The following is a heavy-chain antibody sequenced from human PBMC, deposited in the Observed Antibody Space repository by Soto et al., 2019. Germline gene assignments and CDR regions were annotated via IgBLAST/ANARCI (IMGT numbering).Heavy chain of an antibody. Sequence: GGSLRLSCAASGFTFSSYSMNWVRQAPGKGLEWVSYISSSSSTIYYADSVKGRFTSSRDNAKNSLYLQMNSLRDEDTAVYYCARDFRGSSSDLFDYWGQGTLVTVSS. V-gene: IGHV3-48*02. D-gene: IGHD6-6*01. CDR1: GFTFSSYS. CDR3: ARDFRGSSSDLFDY. CDR2: ISSSSSTI. J-gene: IGHJ4*02.